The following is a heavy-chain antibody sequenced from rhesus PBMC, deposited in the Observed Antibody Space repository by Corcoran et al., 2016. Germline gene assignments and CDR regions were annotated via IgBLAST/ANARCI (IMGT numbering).Heavy chain of an antibody. CDR2: LYWDDDK. D-gene: IGHD1-44*02. J-gene: IGHJ4*01. CDR3: ARRREELQAFDY. Sequence: QVTLKESGPALVKPTQTLTLTCTFSGFSISTSGMGVGWIRKPPGKALEWLALLYWDDDKFYNTSLKSRLTISKDTSKNQVVLRMTNIDPVDTSTYYCARRREELQAFDYWGQGGLVTVSS. CDR1: GFSISTSGMG. V-gene: IGHV2-174*01.